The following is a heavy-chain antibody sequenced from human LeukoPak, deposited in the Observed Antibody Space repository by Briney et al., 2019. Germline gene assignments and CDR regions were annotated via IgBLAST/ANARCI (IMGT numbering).Heavy chain of an antibody. CDR1: YTFTSXX. Sequence: YTFTSXXINWVRQAXGQGLEWMGWMNPNSGNTGYAQKFQGRVTMTRNTSISTAYMEQSSLRSEDTAVYYCARLTYYYDSSGYYLGPGAFDIWGQGTMVTVSS. CDR3: ARLTYYYDSSGYYLGPGAFDI. V-gene: IGHV1-8*01. J-gene: IGHJ3*02. D-gene: IGHD3-22*01. CDR2: MNPNSGNT.